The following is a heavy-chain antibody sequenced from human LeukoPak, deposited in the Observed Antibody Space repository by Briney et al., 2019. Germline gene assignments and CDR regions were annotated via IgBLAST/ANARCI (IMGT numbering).Heavy chain of an antibody. CDR3: ARGRPFDP. Sequence: SQTLSLTCTVSGGSISSGGYYWSWIRQPPGKGLEWIGEINHSGSTNYNPSLKSRVTISVDTSKNQFSLKLSSVTAADTAVYYCARGRPFDPWGQGTLVTVSS. CDR2: INHSGST. CDR1: GGSISSGGYY. J-gene: IGHJ5*02. V-gene: IGHV4-30-2*01.